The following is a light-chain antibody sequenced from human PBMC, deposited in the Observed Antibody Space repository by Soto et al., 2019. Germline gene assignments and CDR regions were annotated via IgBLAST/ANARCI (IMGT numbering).Light chain of an antibody. CDR3: QQYNSYT. CDR2: DAS. J-gene: IGKJ2*01. V-gene: IGKV1-5*01. CDR1: QSISSW. Sequence: DIQMTQSPSTLSASVGDRVTITCRASQSISSWLAWYQQKPGKAPKLLIYDASSLESGVPSRFSGSGSGTDFTLTISRLQPDDFATYYCQQYNSYTFGQGTKLEIK.